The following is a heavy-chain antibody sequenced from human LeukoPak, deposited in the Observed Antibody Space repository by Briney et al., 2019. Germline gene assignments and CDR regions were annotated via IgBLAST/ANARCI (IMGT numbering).Heavy chain of an antibody. Sequence: ASVKVSCKASGYTFTSYGISWVRQAPGQGLEWMGWMNPKSNNRGYAQKLQGRVTITTDTSISTAYMELSSLRSDDTAVYYCTRGLKGNYYSGSGTYRWFAPWGQGTLVTVSS. D-gene: IGHD3-10*01. V-gene: IGHV1-8*03. CDR3: TRGLKGNYYSGSGTYRWFAP. CDR1: GYTFTSYG. J-gene: IGHJ5*02. CDR2: MNPKSNNR.